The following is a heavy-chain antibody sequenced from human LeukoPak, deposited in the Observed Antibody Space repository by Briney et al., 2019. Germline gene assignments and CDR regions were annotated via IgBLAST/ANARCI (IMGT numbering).Heavy chain of an antibody. CDR3: ARSPSYYDFWSGYYTPHFDY. Sequence: GESLKISCKGSGHSFTSYWIGWVRQMPGKGLEWMGIIYPGDSDTRYSPSFQGQVTISADKSISTAYLQWSSLKASDTAMYYCARSPSYYDFWSGYYTPHFDYWGQGTLVTVSS. CDR2: IYPGDSDT. CDR1: GHSFTSYW. J-gene: IGHJ4*02. D-gene: IGHD3-3*01. V-gene: IGHV5-51*01.